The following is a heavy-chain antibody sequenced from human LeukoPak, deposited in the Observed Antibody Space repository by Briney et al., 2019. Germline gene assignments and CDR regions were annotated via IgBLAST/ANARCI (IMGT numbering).Heavy chain of an antibody. CDR2: IYHSGST. CDR3: ARSIAVAGGVYYYMDV. Sequence: SETLSLTCTVSGYSISSGYYWGWIRQPPGKGLEWIGSIYHSGSTYYNPSLKSRVTISVDTSKNQFSLKLSSVTAADTAVYYCARSIAVAGGVYYYMDVWGKGTTVTVSS. D-gene: IGHD6-19*01. CDR1: GYSISSGYY. V-gene: IGHV4-38-2*02. J-gene: IGHJ6*03.